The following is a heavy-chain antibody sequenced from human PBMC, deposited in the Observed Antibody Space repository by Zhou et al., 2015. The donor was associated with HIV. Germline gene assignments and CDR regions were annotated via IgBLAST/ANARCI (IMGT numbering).Heavy chain of an antibody. J-gene: IGHJ6*02. CDR1: GYTFTGYY. V-gene: IGHV1-2*04. D-gene: IGHD6-19*01. CDR3: ARDRYSSGWYYGMDV. Sequence: QVQLVQSGAEVKKPGASVKVSCKASGYTFTGYYMHWVRQAPGQGLEWMGWINPNSGGTNYAQKFQGWVTMTRDTSISTAYMELSRLRSDDTAVYYCARDRYSSGWYYGMDVWGQGPRSPSP. CDR2: INPNSGGT.